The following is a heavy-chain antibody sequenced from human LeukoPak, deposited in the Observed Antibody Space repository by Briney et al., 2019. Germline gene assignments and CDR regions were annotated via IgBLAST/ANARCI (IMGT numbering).Heavy chain of an antibody. CDR3: AKDRGYSSSWSDY. Sequence: GRSLRLSCAASGFTFSSYGMRWVRQAPGKALEWVAVISYDGSNKYYADSVKGRFTISRDNSKNTLYLQMNSLRAEDTAVYYCAKDRGYSSSWSDYWGQGTLVTVSS. CDR2: ISYDGSNK. D-gene: IGHD6-13*01. J-gene: IGHJ4*02. CDR1: GFTFSSYG. V-gene: IGHV3-30*18.